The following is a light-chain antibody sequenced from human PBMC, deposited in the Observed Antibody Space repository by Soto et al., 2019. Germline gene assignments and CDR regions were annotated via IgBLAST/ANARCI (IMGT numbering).Light chain of an antibody. CDR3: LQHETSSLT. CDR1: QDIRND. CDR2: DAV. J-gene: IGKJ5*01. Sequence: DIQMTQSPSSLSASVGDRVTITCRASQDIRNDLCWYQQKPGKAPKRLIYDAVILQSGVPPRFSGNGSGTEFTLTISSLQAEDYASYYCLQHETSSLTFGQGTRLEIK. V-gene: IGKV1-17*01.